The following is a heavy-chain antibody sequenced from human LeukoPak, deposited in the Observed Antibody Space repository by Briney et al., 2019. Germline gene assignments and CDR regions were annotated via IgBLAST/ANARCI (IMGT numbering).Heavy chain of an antibody. V-gene: IGHV3-23*01. Sequence: GGSLRLSCAASGFTFSSYAMSWVRQAPGKGLEWVSAISGSGGSTYYADSVKGRFTISRDNSKNTLYLQMNSLRAEDTAVYYCAKEGRDDILTGSFDYWGQGTLVTVFS. D-gene: IGHD3-9*01. J-gene: IGHJ4*02. CDR2: ISGSGGST. CDR1: GFTFSSYA. CDR3: AKEGRDDILTGSFDY.